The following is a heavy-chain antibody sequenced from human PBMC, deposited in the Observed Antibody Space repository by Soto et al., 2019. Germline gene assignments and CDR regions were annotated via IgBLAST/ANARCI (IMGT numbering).Heavy chain of an antibody. CDR2: ISYDGSNK. CDR3: ARDGTAVQYYDGWSGYYLGDNWFDP. Sequence: GGSLRLSCAASGFTFSSYDMHWVRQAPGKGLEWVAVISYDGSNKYCADSVKGRSTISRDNSKNTLYLQMNSLRAEDTAVYYCARDGTAVQYYDGWSGYYLGDNWFDPWGQGTLVTVSS. D-gene: IGHD3-3*01. J-gene: IGHJ5*02. V-gene: IGHV3-30-3*01. CDR1: GFTFSSYD.